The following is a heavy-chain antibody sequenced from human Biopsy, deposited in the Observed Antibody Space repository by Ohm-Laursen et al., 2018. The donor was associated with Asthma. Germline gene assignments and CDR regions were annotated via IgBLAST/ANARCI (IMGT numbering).Heavy chain of an antibody. D-gene: IGHD3-3*01. V-gene: IGHV3-30*18. CDR2: MSFDGRQA. CDR3: AKERYYDFWSGYPI. J-gene: IGHJ3*02. Sequence: SLRLSCAASGFSFGSYGMHWVRQAPGKGLEWVAVMSFDGRQAYYADSVKGRFTISRDNSKNTLYLQMNSLRAEDTAVYYCAKERYYDFWSGYPIWGQGTMVTVSS. CDR1: GFSFGSYG.